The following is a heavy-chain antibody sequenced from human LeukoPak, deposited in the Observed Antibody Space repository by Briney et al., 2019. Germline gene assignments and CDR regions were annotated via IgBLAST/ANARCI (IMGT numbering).Heavy chain of an antibody. Sequence: RPGGSLRLSCAASGFTFSSYAMSWVRQAPGKGLEWVSAISGSGGSTYYADSVKGRFTISRDNSKNTLYLQMNSLRAEDTAVYYCAKGGALVLALHFDYWGQGTLVTVSS. J-gene: IGHJ4*02. V-gene: IGHV3-23*01. CDR2: ISGSGGST. CDR3: AKGGALVLALHFDY. CDR1: GFTFSSYA. D-gene: IGHD4/OR15-4a*01.